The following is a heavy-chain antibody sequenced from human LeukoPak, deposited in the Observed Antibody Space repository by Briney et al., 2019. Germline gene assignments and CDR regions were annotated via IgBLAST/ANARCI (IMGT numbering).Heavy chain of an antibody. V-gene: IGHV3-23*01. D-gene: IGHD3-3*01. CDR2: ISGSGSST. J-gene: IGHJ4*02. CDR1: GFTFSNYA. CDR3: AKDYDFWSGYYPL. Sequence: GGSLRLSCAASGFTFSNYAMTWVRQAPGKGLEWVSGISGSGSSTYYADSVKGRFTISRDNSKNTLSLQMTSLRAEDTAVYYCAKDYDFWSGYYPLWGQGTLVTVSS.